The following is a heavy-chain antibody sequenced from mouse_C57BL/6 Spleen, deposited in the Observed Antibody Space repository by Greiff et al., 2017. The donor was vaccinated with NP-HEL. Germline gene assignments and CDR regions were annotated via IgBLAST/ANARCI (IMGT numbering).Heavy chain of an antibody. J-gene: IGHJ1*03. CDR2: LDPSDSYT. Sequence: QVQLQQPGAELVKPGASVKLSCKASGYTFTSYWMQWVKQRPGQGLEWIGELDPSDSYTNSNQKFKGKATLTVDTSSSTAYMQLSSLTSEDSAVYYCARSSGYVGWYFDVWGTGTTVTVSS. CDR3: ARSSGYVGWYFDV. CDR1: GYTFTSYW. V-gene: IGHV1-50*01. D-gene: IGHD3-2*02.